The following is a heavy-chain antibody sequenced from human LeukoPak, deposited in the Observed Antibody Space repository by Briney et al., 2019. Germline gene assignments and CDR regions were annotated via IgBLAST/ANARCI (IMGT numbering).Heavy chain of an antibody. CDR3: ASPASRHYDSSGYYWSPFDY. CDR1: GGTFSSYA. V-gene: IGHV1-69*13. D-gene: IGHD3-22*01. Sequence: SVKVSCKASGGTFSSYAISWVRQAPGQGLEWMGGIIPIFGTANYAQKFQGRVTITADESTSTAYMELSSLRSEDTAVYYCASPASRHYDSSGYYWSPFDYWGQGTLVTVSS. J-gene: IGHJ4*02. CDR2: IIPIFGTA.